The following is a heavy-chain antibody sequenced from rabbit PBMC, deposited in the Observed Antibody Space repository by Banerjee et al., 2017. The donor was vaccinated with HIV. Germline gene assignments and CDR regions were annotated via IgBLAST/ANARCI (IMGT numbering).Heavy chain of an antibody. D-gene: IGHD2-1*01. CDR1: GFSLSSYA. Sequence: QELVESGGGLVQPGESLKLSCKASGFSLSSYAMGWVRQAPGKGLEWIGYIDPVFGDTYYASWVNGRFTISSHNAQNTVFLQLNSLTAADTATYFCARYGYDGYDDYGYFNLWGPGTLVTV. J-gene: IGHJ4*01. CDR2: IDPVFGDT. V-gene: IGHV1S7*01. CDR3: ARYGYDGYDDYGYFNL.